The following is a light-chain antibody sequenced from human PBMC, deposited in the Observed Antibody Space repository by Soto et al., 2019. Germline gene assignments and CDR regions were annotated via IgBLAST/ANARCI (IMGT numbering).Light chain of an antibody. V-gene: IGLV1-47*01. Sequence: QAVVTQPPSASGTPGQRVTISCSGNSSNIGSNSVYWYQQFPGTAPKLLIYRDSQRPSGVPDRFSGSKSGTSASLAISGLRSEDEADYHCAAWDGSLRALLFGGGTQLTVL. CDR1: SSNIGSNS. CDR2: RDS. CDR3: AAWDGSLRALL. J-gene: IGLJ2*01.